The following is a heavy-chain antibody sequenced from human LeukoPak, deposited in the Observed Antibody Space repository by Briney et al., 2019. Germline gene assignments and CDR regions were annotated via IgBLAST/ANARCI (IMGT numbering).Heavy chain of an antibody. Sequence: GGSLRLSCTASGFTFGDYAMSWFRQAPGKGLEWVGFIRSKAYGGTTEYAASVKGRFTISRDDSKSIAYLQMNSLRAEDTAVYYCARSAVLWFGESQDYWGQGTLVTVSS. CDR3: ARSAVLWFGESQDY. V-gene: IGHV3-49*03. D-gene: IGHD3-10*01. J-gene: IGHJ4*02. CDR2: IRSKAYGGTT. CDR1: GFTFGDYA.